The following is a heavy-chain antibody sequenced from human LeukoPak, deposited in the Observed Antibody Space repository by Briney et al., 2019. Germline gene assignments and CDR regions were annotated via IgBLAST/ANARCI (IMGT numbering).Heavy chain of an antibody. V-gene: IGHV1-46*01. CDR2: INPSGGST. J-gene: IGHJ4*02. Sequence: ASVKVSCKASGGTFSSYAISWVRQAPGQGLEWMGIINPSGGSTSYAQKFQGRVTMTRDTSTSTVYMELSSLRSEDTAVYYCARTGSKNFDYWGQGTLVTVSS. CDR1: GGTFSSYA. D-gene: IGHD6-13*01. CDR3: ARTGSKNFDY.